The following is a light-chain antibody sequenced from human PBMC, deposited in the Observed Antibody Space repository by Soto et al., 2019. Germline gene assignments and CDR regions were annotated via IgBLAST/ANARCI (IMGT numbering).Light chain of an antibody. V-gene: IGKV3-20*01. CDR3: QQYCSSPLFT. CDR1: QSVSSSY. J-gene: IGKJ3*01. Sequence: EIVLTQSPGTLSLSPGERATLSCRASQSVSSSYLAWYQQKPGQAPRLLIYGASSRATGIPDRFSGSGSGTDFTFTISRLEREDFAVYYCQQYCSSPLFTFGPGTKVDIK. CDR2: GAS.